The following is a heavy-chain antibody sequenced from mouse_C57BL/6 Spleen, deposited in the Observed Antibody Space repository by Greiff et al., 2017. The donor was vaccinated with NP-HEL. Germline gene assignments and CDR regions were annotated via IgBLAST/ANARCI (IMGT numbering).Heavy chain of an antibody. CDR2: ISSGGSYT. Sequence: EVHLVESGGDLVKPGGSLKLSCAASGFTFSSYGMSWVRQTPDKRLEWVATISSGGSYTYYPDSVKGRFTISRDNAKNTLYLQMSSLKSEDTAMYYCARHNYDYWYFDVWGTGTTVTVSS. CDR3: ARHNYDYWYFDV. CDR1: GFTFSSYG. V-gene: IGHV5-6*01. J-gene: IGHJ1*03. D-gene: IGHD2-4*01.